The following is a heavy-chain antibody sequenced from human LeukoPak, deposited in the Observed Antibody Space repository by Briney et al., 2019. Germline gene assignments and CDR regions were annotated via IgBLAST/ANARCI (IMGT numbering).Heavy chain of an antibody. J-gene: IGHJ4*02. D-gene: IGHD6-13*01. Sequence: SETLSLTCTVSGGSISSGDYYWSWIRQPPGKGLEWIGYIYYSGSTYYNPSLKSRVTISVDTSKNQFSLKLSSETAADTAVYYCARQVRAAAGPFDYWGQGTLVTVSS. CDR3: ARQVRAAAGPFDY. CDR1: GGSISSGDYY. CDR2: IYYSGST. V-gene: IGHV4-30-4*08.